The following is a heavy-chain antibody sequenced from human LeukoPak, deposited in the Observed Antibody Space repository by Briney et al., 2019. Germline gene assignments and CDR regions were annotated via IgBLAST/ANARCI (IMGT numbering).Heavy chain of an antibody. J-gene: IGHJ1*01. D-gene: IGHD6-6*01. V-gene: IGHV3-21*01. CDR2: ISTSSNYK. CDR3: ARSSIAAPRHKEYFQH. Sequence: GASLKISCAASGFPFSNYNMNWGRPARGKGLEWVSSISTSSNYKYYADSVKGRFTISRDNAKKLLYLQMNSLRAEDTAVYYCARSSIAAPRHKEYFQHWGQGTLVTVSS. CDR1: GFPFSNYN.